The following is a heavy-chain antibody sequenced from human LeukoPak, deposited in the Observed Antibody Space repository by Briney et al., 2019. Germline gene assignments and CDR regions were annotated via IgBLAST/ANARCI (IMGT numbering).Heavy chain of an antibody. V-gene: IGHV1-18*01. Sequence: ASVKVSCKASGYTFTSYGISWVRQAPGQGLEWMGWISAYNGNTNYAQKLQGRVTMTTDTSTSTAYMELRSLRSDDTAVYYCARDCLRFLECLNWFDPWGQGTLVTVSS. CDR3: ARDCLRFLECLNWFDP. CDR1: GYTFTSYG. J-gene: IGHJ5*02. CDR2: ISAYNGNT. D-gene: IGHD3-3*01.